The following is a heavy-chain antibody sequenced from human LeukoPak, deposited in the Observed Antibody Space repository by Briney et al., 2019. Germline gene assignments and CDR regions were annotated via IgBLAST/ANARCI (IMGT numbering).Heavy chain of an antibody. CDR2: VIPIFSTT. J-gene: IGHJ4*02. D-gene: IGHD2/OR15-2a*01. CDR3: ASSPEIGGYYFDY. Sequence: SVKVSCKASGGTFNSYAISWVRQAPGQGLEWMGAVIPIFSTTNYAQKFQGRVAITTDESTNTAYMELTSLKSEDTAVYYCASSPEIGGYYFDYWGQGTLVTVSS. V-gene: IGHV1-69*05. CDR1: GGTFNSYA.